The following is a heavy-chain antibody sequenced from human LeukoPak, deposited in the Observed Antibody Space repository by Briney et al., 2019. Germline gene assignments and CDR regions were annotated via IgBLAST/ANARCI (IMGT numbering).Heavy chain of an antibody. CDR1: GFTFSCYA. J-gene: IGHJ6*03. D-gene: IGHD4-17*01. V-gene: IGHV3-30*02. CDR2: IQYDGRNK. Sequence: PGGSLRLSCAASGFTFSCYAMLWVRQAPGKGLEWVAFIQYDGRNKCCADSVKGRFTVSRDNSKNTLYLQMNSLRVEDTAIYYCAKDKNDSGDYSSRDVWGKGTTVTVSS. CDR3: AKDKNDSGDYSSRDV.